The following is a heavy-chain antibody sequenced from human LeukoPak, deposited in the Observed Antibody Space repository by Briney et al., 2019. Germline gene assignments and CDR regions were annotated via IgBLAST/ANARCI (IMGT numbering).Heavy chain of an antibody. Sequence: GGSLRLSCAASGFPFSDYYMSWIRQAPGKGLEWVSHISGSANTIYNADSVKGRFTISRDNAKNSLFLQMNSLGAEDTAAYYCARGRDQVWLPTFDYWGQGTLVTVSS. CDR1: GFPFSDYY. V-gene: IGHV3-11*01. J-gene: IGHJ4*02. D-gene: IGHD5-12*01. CDR2: ISGSANTI. CDR3: ARGRDQVWLPTFDY.